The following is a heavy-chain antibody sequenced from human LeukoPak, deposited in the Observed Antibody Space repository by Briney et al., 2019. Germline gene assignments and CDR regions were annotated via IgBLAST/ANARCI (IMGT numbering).Heavy chain of an antibody. Sequence: PSETLSLTCTVSGGSISSYYWSWIRQPPGKGLEWIGYICYSGTTNYSPSLKSRVTISVDTSKNQFSLKLSSVTAADTAVYYCARGEAPYSSSWSIGFDPWGQGTLVTVSS. V-gene: IGHV4-59*01. CDR2: ICYSGTT. J-gene: IGHJ5*02. CDR1: GGSISSYY. D-gene: IGHD6-13*01. CDR3: ARGEAPYSSSWSIGFDP.